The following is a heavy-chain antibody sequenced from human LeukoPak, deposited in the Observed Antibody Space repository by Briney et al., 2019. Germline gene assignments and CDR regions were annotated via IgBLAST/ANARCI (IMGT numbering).Heavy chain of an antibody. J-gene: IGHJ4*02. D-gene: IGHD1-26*01. CDR3: ARDRSIPQWELPASVSY. CDR1: GFTFDDYA. Sequence: GRSLRLSCAASGFTFDDYAMHWVRQAPGKGLEWVSGISWNSGSIGYADSVKGRFTISRDNAKNSLYLQMNSLRAEDTAVYYCARDRSIPQWELPASVSYWGQGTLVTVSS. V-gene: IGHV3-9*01. CDR2: ISWNSGSI.